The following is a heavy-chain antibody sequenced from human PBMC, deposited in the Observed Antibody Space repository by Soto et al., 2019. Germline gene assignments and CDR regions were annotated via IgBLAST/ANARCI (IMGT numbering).Heavy chain of an antibody. D-gene: IGHD5-12*01. V-gene: IGHV4-30-4*01. CDR1: GGSIKSGDFY. CDR3: ARAFGNADPDSSGYTLTDVLDI. J-gene: IGHJ3*02. Sequence: SETLSLTCTLSGGSIKSGDFYWSWVRQPPGKGLEWIGYTHYSGRTYYSPSLKSRVMMSADTSKDQFSLKLNSMSAADTAVYYCARAFGNADPDSSGYTLTDVLDIWCQGTKVT. CDR2: THYSGRT.